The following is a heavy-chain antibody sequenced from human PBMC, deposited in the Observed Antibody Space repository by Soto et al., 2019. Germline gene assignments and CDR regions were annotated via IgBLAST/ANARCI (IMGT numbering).Heavy chain of an antibody. CDR1: GFTFSSSW. CDR3: SKSLDS. CDR2: INPDGGEK. Sequence: GGSLRLSCAASGFTFSSSWMDWVRQAPGKGLEWVANINPDGGEKHYVDSVKGRFTISRDNAKNSLYLHMSSLTGEDSALYYLSKSLDSWGQGTRVTVSS. V-gene: IGHV3-7*01. J-gene: IGHJ4*02.